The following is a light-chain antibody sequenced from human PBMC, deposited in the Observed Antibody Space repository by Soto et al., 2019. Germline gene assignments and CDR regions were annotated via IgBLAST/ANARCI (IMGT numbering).Light chain of an antibody. V-gene: IGLV1-51*01. CDR1: SSNVEHNS. J-gene: IGLJ1*01. Sequence: QSVLTQPPSVSAAAGQKVTISSSGSSSNVEHNSVSWYQQFPGTAPKFLIYDDGNRPSGIPDRFSGAKSGTSATLVITGLQTGDEADYYCGAWDSSLTTYFFGTGTKVTVL. CDR2: DDG. CDR3: GAWDSSLTTYF.